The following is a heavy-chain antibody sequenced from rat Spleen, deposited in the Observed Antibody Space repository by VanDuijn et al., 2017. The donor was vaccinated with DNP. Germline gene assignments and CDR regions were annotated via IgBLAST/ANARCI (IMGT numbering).Heavy chain of an antibody. CDR1: SLTLSDFN. V-gene: IGHV5S10*01. CDR3: ATSLTGRA. CDR2: IIYDGSRT. D-gene: IGHD5-1*01. J-gene: IGHJ2*01. Sequence: EVQLVESGGGLVQPGRSLKLSCPASSLTLSDFNMAWVRQAPKRGLEWVATIIYDGSRTFYRDSVKGRFTISRDNAKSTLYLQMGSLRSEDTATYYCATSLTGRAWGQGVMVTVSS.